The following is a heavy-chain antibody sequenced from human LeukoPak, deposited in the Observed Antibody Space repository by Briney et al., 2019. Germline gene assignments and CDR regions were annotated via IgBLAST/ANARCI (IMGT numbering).Heavy chain of an antibody. CDR1: GYTFTSYG. J-gene: IGHJ4*02. Sequence: ASVKVSCKAFGYTFTSYGISWVRQAPGQGLEWMGWISAYNGNTNYAQKLQGRVTMTTDTSTSTAYMELRSLRSDDTAVYYCARGTMITFGGVIVMMNFDYWGQGTLVTVSS. V-gene: IGHV1-18*01. D-gene: IGHD3-16*02. CDR3: ARGTMITFGGVIVMMNFDY. CDR2: ISAYNGNT.